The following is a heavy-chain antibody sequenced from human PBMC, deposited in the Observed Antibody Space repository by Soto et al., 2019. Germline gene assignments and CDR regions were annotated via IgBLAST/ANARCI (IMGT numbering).Heavy chain of an antibody. D-gene: IGHD3-22*01. CDR3: AREDAYYYDSSGYSNFDY. Sequence: ASVKLSCKASGGTFSSYAISWVRQAPGQGLEWMGGIIPIFGTANYAQKFQGRVTITADESTSTAYMELSSLRSEDTAVYYCAREDAYYYDSSGYSNFDYWGQGTLVTVSS. CDR2: IIPIFGTA. J-gene: IGHJ4*02. CDR1: GGTFSSYA. V-gene: IGHV1-69*13.